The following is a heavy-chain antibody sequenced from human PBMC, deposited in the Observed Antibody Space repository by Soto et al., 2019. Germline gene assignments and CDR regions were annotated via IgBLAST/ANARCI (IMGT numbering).Heavy chain of an antibody. Sequence: QVQLVQSGAEVKKPGSSVKVSCKASGGTFSSYAISWVRQAPGQGREGMGGIIPVFGTANYAQKVQGRVTMNAEESTSTAYMEVSSLRSEDTAVYYCARGGGGYRSGWYDNWFDPWGQGTLVTVSS. D-gene: IGHD6-19*01. J-gene: IGHJ5*02. CDR1: GGTFSSYA. V-gene: IGHV1-69*01. CDR3: ARGGGGYRSGWYDNWFDP. CDR2: IIPVFGTA.